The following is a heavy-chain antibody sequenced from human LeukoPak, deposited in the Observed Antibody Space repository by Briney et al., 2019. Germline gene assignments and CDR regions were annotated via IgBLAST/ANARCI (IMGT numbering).Heavy chain of an antibody. CDR3: ARAYDYVWGSYGY. D-gene: IGHD3-16*01. CDR2: IWYDGSNK. J-gene: IGHJ4*02. CDR1: GFTFSSYG. Sequence: GGSLRLSCAASGFTFSSYGMHWVRQAPGKGLEWVAVIWYDGSNKYYADSVKGRFTISRDNSKNTLYLQMNSLRAEDTAVYYCARAYDYVWGSYGYWGQGTLVTVSS. V-gene: IGHV3-33*01.